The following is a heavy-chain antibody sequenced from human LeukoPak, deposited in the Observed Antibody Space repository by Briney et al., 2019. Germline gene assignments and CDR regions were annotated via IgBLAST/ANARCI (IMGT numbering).Heavy chain of an antibody. CDR1: GGSISSSSYY. CDR3: ASLVLYCSSTSCYTSDMDV. D-gene: IGHD2-2*02. J-gene: IGHJ6*03. V-gene: IGHV4-39*01. Sequence: SETLSLTCTVSGGSISSSSYYWGWIRQPPGKGLEWIGSIYYSGSTYYNPSLKSRVTISVDTSKNQFSLKLSSVTAADTAVYYCASLVLYCSSTSCYTSDMDVWGKGTTVTVSS. CDR2: IYYSGST.